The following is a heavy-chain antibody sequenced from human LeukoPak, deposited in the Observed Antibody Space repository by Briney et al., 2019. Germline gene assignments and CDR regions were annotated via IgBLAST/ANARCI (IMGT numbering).Heavy chain of an antibody. D-gene: IGHD3-10*01. CDR2: INHSGST. Sequence: PSETLSLTCAVYGGSFSGYYWSWIRQPPGEGLEWIGEINHSGSTNYNPSLKSRVTISVDTSKNQFSLKLSSVTAADTAVYYCARGMVREDMDVWGKGTTVTVSS. V-gene: IGHV4-34*01. CDR3: ARGMVREDMDV. J-gene: IGHJ6*03. CDR1: GGSFSGYY.